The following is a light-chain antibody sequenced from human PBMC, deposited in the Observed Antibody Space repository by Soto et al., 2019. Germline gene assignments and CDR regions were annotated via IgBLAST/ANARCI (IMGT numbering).Light chain of an antibody. Sequence: EMALTQSPAALSFSPGDRATLSCRARQSVNSYLAWSQQNPGHAPRLLIYDASNRATGIPARFSGSGSGTDITLTISRLEPEDFAVDYCQQRSNWPPGFTFGQGTRLEI. J-gene: IGKJ5*01. CDR1: QSVNSY. V-gene: IGKV3-11*01. CDR3: QQRSNWPPGFT. CDR2: DAS.